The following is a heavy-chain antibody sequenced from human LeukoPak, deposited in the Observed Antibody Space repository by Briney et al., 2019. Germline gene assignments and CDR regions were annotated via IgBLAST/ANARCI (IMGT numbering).Heavy chain of an antibody. Sequence: SETLSLTCTVSGGSISSSSYYWGWVRQPPGKGLEWIGSIYYSGITYYNPSLKSRVTISVDTSKNQFSLKLTSVTAAGTAVYYCAREPIGVADYWGQGTLVTVSS. J-gene: IGHJ4*02. D-gene: IGHD3-3*01. CDR1: GGSISSSSYY. CDR2: IYYSGIT. V-gene: IGHV4-39*07. CDR3: AREPIGVADY.